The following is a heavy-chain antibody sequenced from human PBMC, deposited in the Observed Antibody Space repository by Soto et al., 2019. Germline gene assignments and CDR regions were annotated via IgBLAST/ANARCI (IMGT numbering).Heavy chain of an antibody. J-gene: IGHJ6*02. Sequence: QVQLVQSGAEVKKPGSSVKVSCKASGGTFSSYAISWVRQAPGQGLEWMGGIIPIFGTANYAQKFQGRVTLTADESNRTAYMELSSRRSEATAVYYCAIHDYGDYVGPFSRTYYYYGMDVWGQGTTVTVSS. V-gene: IGHV1-69*01. CDR1: GGTFSSYA. CDR3: AIHDYGDYVGPFSRTYYYYGMDV. D-gene: IGHD4-17*01. CDR2: IIPIFGTA.